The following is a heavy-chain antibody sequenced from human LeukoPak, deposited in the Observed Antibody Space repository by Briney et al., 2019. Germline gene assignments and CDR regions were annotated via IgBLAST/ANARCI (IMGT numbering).Heavy chain of an antibody. V-gene: IGHV4-59*01. D-gene: IGHD4-23*01. J-gene: IGHJ4*02. Sequence: PSETLSLPCTVSGGSSSNYYWSWIRQPPGKGLEWIGYLYYSGTTNYNPSLKSRVTISVDTSKNQFSLNLTSVTAADTAVYYCGGQYYRGNSGFDFWGQGTLVTVSS. CDR3: GGQYYRGNSGFDF. CDR2: LYYSGTT. CDR1: GGSSSNYY.